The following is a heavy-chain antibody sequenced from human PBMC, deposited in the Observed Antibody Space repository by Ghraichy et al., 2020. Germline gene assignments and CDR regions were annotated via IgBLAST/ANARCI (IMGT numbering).Heavy chain of an antibody. J-gene: IGHJ4*02. CDR1: GFNFTSSG. Sequence: GGSLRLSCEGTGFNFTSSGMNWVRQVPGKGLEWVAGIKADGSETFYADSVTGRFTISRDNGRNSAYLQMNSLRAEDTAFYYCARDRAYKCFDYWGQGTLVTVSS. CDR3: ARDRAYKCFDY. D-gene: IGHD5-24*01. CDR2: IKADGSET. V-gene: IGHV3-7*03.